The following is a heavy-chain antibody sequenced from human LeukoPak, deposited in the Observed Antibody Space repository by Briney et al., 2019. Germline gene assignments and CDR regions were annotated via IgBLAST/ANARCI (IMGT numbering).Heavy chain of an antibody. J-gene: IGHJ4*02. CDR2: INQDGSQR. CDR1: GFTFSSYW. V-gene: IGHV3-7*01. CDR3: ARDDRLRFGGY. D-gene: IGHD5-12*01. Sequence: GGSLRLSCAASGFTFSSYWMSWVRQAPGKGLEWVANINQDGSQRYNVHSVKGRFTNSRVNAKKSLYLQMNSLRAEDTGMYCSARDDRLRFGGYWGQGPRVSVSS.